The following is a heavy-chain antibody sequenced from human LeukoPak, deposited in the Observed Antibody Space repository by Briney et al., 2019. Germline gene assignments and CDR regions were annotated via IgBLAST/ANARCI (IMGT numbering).Heavy chain of an antibody. CDR3: ARGGGDSTSRYVGMSSGWMPIDY. V-gene: IGHV4-34*01. Sequence: SETLSLTCAVYGGSFSGYYWSWIRQPPGKGLEWIGEINHSGSTNYNPSLKSRVTISVDTSKNQFSLKLSSVTAADTAVYYCARGGGDSTSRYVGMSSGWMPIDYWGQGTLVTVSS. CDR1: GGSFSGYY. CDR2: INHSGST. J-gene: IGHJ4*02. D-gene: IGHD2-2*01.